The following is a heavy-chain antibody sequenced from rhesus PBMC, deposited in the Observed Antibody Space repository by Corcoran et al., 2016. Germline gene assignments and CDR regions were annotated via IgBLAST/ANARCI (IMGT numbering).Heavy chain of an antibody. V-gene: IGHV3S26*01. J-gene: IGHJ4*01. CDR1: GVIFSAFV. D-gene: IGHD3-34*01. CDR3: GLLGA. CDR2: MNDNVSNV. Sequence: DVQLVESGGGLVQPGGSLRLSCAASGVIFSAFVIHWVRQAPEKGYNWVERMNDNVSNVQYAYSVKGLFTSSRDNAKESVFLQMNSLRTEDTAVYFGGLLGAWGQGVLVTVSA.